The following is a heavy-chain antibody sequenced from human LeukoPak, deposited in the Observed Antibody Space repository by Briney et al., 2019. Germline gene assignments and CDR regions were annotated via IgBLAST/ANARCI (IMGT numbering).Heavy chain of an antibody. Sequence: GSLRLSCAASGFTFSSYSMNWVRQAPGKGLEWVSYISSSSSTIYYADSVKGRFTISRDNAKNSLYLQMNSLRAEDTAVYYCARRSAVVVPAAIYAFDIWGQGTMVTVSS. D-gene: IGHD2-2*01. CDR2: ISSSSSTI. V-gene: IGHV3-48*04. CDR3: ARRSAVVVPAAIYAFDI. J-gene: IGHJ3*02. CDR1: GFTFSSYS.